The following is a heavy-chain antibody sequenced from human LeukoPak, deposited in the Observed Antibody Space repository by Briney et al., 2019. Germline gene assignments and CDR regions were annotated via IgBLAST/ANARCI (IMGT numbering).Heavy chain of an antibody. J-gene: IGHJ3*02. V-gene: IGHV3-73*01. CDR1: GFTLSDHY. CDR2: IRSKANSYAT. CDR3: TRLGTPDAFDI. Sequence: GGSLRLSCAASGFTLSDHYMDWVRQASGKGLEWVGRIRSKANSYATAYAASVKGRFTTSRDDSKNTAYLQMNSLKTEDTAVYYCTRLGTPDAFDIWGQGTMVTVSS.